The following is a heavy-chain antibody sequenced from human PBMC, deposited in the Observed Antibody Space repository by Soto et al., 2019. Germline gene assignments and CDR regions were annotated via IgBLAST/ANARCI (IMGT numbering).Heavy chain of an antibody. CDR1: GFTFSSYA. Sequence: EVQLLESGGGLVQPWGSLRLSCAASGFTFSSYAMSWVRQPPGKGLEWVSAIRGSGGSTYYPDSVKGRFTISRDSSNNTLYVQMNSLRAEDTAVYYCAKDLTAGSSSWWGQGSMVTVSS. V-gene: IGHV3-23*01. CDR2: IRGSGGST. D-gene: IGHD2-15*01. J-gene: IGHJ4*02. CDR3: AKDLTAGSSSW.